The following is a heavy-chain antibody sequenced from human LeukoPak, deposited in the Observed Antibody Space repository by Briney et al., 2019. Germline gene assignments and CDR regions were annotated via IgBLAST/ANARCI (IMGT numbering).Heavy chain of an antibody. V-gene: IGHV4-39*07. J-gene: IGHJ4*02. Sequence: TSETLSLTCTVSGGSTSSSSYYWGWIRQPPGKGLEWIGSISYSGSTYYNPSLKSRVTISVDTSKNQLSLKLSSVTAADTAVYYCATVPYGPNWGQGTLVTVSS. CDR1: GGSTSSSSYY. CDR3: ATVPYGPN. CDR2: ISYSGST. D-gene: IGHD2-8*01.